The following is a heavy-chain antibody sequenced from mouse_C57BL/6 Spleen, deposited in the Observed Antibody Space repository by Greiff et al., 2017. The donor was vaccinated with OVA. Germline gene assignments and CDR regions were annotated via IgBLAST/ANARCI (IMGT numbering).Heavy chain of an antibody. V-gene: IGHV1-69*01. D-gene: IGHD3-2*02. Sequence: VQLQQPGAELVMPGASVKLSCKASGYTFTSYWMHWVKQRPGQGLEWIGEIDPSDSYTNYNQKFKGKSTLTVDKSSSTAYMQLSSLTSEDSAVYYCARGGPDSSGYWFAYWGQGTLVTVSA. J-gene: IGHJ3*01. CDR2: IDPSDSYT. CDR3: ARGGPDSSGYWFAY. CDR1: GYTFTSYW.